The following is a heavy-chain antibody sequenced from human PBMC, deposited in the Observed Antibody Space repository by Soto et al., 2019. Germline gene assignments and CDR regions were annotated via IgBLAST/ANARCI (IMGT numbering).Heavy chain of an antibody. D-gene: IGHD6-19*01. Sequence: QVQLVESGGGVVQPGRSLRLSCAASGFTFSSYGMHWVRQAPGKGLEWVALISYDGSDKYYADSVKGRFTISRDNSKNTLNRQMTSPRVEDTAVYYCGAGQYSSDYWGQGTLVTVSS. CDR2: ISYDGSDK. CDR3: GAGQYSSDY. J-gene: IGHJ4*02. V-gene: IGHV3-30*03. CDR1: GFTFSSYG.